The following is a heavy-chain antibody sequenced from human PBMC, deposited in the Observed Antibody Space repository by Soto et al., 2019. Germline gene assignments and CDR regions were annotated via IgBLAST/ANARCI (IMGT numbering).Heavy chain of an antibody. Sequence: SETLSLTCTVSGGSISSSSYYWGWIRQPPGKGLEWIGSIYYSGSTYYNPSLKSRVTISVDTSKNQFSLKLSSVTAADTAVYYCARRIGGWFDPWGQGTLVTVSS. CDR3: ARRIGGWFDP. J-gene: IGHJ5*02. CDR1: GGSISSSSYY. D-gene: IGHD2-15*01. CDR2: IYYSGST. V-gene: IGHV4-39*01.